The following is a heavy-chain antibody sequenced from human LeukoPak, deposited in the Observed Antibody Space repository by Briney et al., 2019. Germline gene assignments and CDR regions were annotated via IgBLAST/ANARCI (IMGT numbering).Heavy chain of an antibody. CDR1: GGSNSRYH. CDR3: ASDREPAAFDI. J-gene: IGHJ3*02. V-gene: IGHV4-59*13. CDR2: IYYRGST. Sequence: SEPLSLPCTVSGGSNSRYHGSCMPQPPGRGVEWVGYIYYRGSTNYSPSLKSRVTISVDTSKIQFSLELSSVTAADTAVYYCASDREPAAFDIWGQGTMVTVSS.